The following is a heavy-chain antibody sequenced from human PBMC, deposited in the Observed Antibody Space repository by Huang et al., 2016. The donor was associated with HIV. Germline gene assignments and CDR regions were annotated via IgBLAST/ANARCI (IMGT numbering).Heavy chain of an antibody. CDR1: GVSFSTYG. V-gene: IGHV3-30*18. D-gene: IGHD1-26*01. J-gene: IGHJ4*02. CDR3: AKDGADEEWDIDY. CDR2: ISYDGSNK. Sequence: VQLVESGGGVVQPGRSLRLACAASGVSFSTYGLHWVRQAPGKVLEWGACISYDGSNKYYAHSVKGRFTISRDTSENKVYLQMNSLRHEDTAVYYCAKDGADEEWDIDYWGQGTLVTVSS.